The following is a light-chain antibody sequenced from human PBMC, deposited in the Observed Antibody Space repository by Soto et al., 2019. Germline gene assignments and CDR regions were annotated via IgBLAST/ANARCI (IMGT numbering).Light chain of an antibody. Sequence: DIQMTQSPSPLSASVGDRVYITCRTSQSISSYLNWYQAKPGKAPKLLIYEASSLESGVPSRCSGSGSGTDFTLTISSLQPEDSATYYCQQSYSTPPFNFGPGTRVDI. CDR3: QQSYSTPPFN. J-gene: IGKJ3*01. CDR1: QSISSY. V-gene: IGKV1-39*01. CDR2: EAS.